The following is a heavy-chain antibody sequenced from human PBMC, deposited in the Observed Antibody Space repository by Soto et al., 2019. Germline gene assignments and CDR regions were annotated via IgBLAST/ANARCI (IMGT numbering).Heavy chain of an antibody. V-gene: IGHV3-48*01. D-gene: IGHD3-3*01. J-gene: IGHJ5*02. CDR3: ARGFHYDFWSGYSLFDP. Sequence: GRSLRLSCAASGFTFSSYSMNWVRQAPGKGLEWVSYISSSSSTIYYADSVKGRFTISRDNAKNSLYLQMNSLRAEDTAVYYCARGFHYDFWSGYSLFDPWGQGTLVTVSS. CDR2: ISSSSSTI. CDR1: GFTFSSYS.